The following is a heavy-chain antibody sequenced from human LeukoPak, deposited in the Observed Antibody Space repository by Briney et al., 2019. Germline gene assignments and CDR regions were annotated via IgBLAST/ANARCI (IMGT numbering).Heavy chain of an antibody. Sequence: GRSLRLSCAASGSTFSSYAMHWVRQAPGKGLEWVAVISYDGSNKYYADSVKGRFTISRDNSKNTLYLQMNSLRAEDTAVYYCARDEQWLVSSYGMDVWGQGTTVTVSS. D-gene: IGHD6-19*01. CDR3: ARDEQWLVSSYGMDV. CDR2: ISYDGSNK. J-gene: IGHJ6*02. CDR1: GSTFSSYA. V-gene: IGHV3-30-3*01.